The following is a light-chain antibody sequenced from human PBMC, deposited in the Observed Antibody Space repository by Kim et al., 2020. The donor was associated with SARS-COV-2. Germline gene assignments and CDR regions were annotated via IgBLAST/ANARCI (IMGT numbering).Light chain of an antibody. V-gene: IGLV4-69*01. CDR2: LNSDGSH. CDR1: SGHSSYA. CDR3: QTWDTGIRV. Sequence: QPVLTQSPSASASLGASVKLTCTLSSGHSSYAIAWHQQQPEKGPRYLMKLNSDGSHSKGDGIPDLFSGSSSGAERYLTISSLQSEDEADYYCQTWDTGIRVFGGGTQLTVL. J-gene: IGLJ2*01.